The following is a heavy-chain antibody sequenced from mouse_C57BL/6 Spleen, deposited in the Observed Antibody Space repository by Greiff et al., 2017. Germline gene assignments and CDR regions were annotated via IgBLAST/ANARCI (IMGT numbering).Heavy chain of an antibody. Sequence: QVQLQQPGAELVRPGYSVKLSCKASGYTFTSYWMDRVKQWPGQGLEWMGNIFPSDSETHHNQKFKDKATWTVVKSSSTAYMQLSSLTSEDSAVYYCARGGAQATGFAYWGQGTLVTVSA. D-gene: IGHD3-2*02. CDR3: ARGGAQATGFAY. CDR2: IFPSDSET. J-gene: IGHJ3*01. V-gene: IGHV1-61*01. CDR1: GYTFTSYW.